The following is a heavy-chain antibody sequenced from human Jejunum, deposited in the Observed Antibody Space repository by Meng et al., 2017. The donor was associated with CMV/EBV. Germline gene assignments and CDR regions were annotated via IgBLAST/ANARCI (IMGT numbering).Heavy chain of an antibody. CDR3: ARDSSLVGTTQGPNFYYFYGMDV. CDR1: Y. CDR2: IYYSGST. Sequence: YWGWLRQAPGKGLEWIGSIYYSGSTYSNPSLKSRLTISLDMSRNQFSLRLTSVTAADTAVYYCARDSSLVGTTQGPNFYYFYGMDVWGQGTTVTVSS. V-gene: IGHV4-39*07. J-gene: IGHJ6*02. D-gene: IGHD1-26*01.